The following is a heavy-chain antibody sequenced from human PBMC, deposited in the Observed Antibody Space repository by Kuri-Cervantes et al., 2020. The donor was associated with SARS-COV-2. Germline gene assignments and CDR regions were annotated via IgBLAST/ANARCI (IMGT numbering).Heavy chain of an antibody. CDR1: GFTFSSYA. Sequence: LSLTCAASGFTFSSYAMHWVRQAPGKGLEWVAVISYDGSNKYYADSVKGRFTISRDNSKNTLYLQMNSLRAEDTAVYYCAKAYWNYNYFDYWGQGTLVTVSS. CDR2: ISYDGSNK. CDR3: AKAYWNYNYFDY. V-gene: IGHV3-30-3*01. D-gene: IGHD1-7*01. J-gene: IGHJ4*02.